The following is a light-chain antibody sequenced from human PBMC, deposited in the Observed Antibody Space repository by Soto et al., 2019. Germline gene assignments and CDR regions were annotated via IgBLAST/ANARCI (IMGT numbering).Light chain of an antibody. CDR1: QSVSSS. CDR2: DAS. CDR3: QQYNNWPRT. V-gene: IGKV3-15*01. J-gene: IGKJ1*01. Sequence: EIVMTQSPATLSVSPGESATLSCRASQSVSSSLAWYQQKPGQAPRLLIYDASTRATGIPARFSGSGSGTEFTLIISSLQSEDFALYYCQQYNNWPRTFGQGTKVEIK.